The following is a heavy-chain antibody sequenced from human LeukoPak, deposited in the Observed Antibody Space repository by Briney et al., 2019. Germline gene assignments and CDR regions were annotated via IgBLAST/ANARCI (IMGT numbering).Heavy chain of an antibody. CDR1: GGSISSDGYY. CDR2: TYHSGTT. V-gene: IGHV4-30-2*01. Sequence: SQTLSLTCTVSGGSISSDGYYWNWIRQPPGKGLEWIGYTYHSGTTYYNPSLKSRVTISVDTSENQFSLKLSSVTAADTAVYYCAREDHFDWSGYPDYWGQGALVTVSS. J-gene: IGHJ4*02. D-gene: IGHD3-3*01. CDR3: AREDHFDWSGYPDY.